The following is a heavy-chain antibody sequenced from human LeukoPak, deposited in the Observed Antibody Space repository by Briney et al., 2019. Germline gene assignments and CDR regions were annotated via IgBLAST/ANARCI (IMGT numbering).Heavy chain of an antibody. D-gene: IGHD2-15*01. CDR1: GFSLNTRGVG. CDR3: ARLSGDIVVVVAAKDWFDP. V-gene: IGHV2-5*02. Sequence: SGPTRVKPTQTLTLTCIFSGFSLNTRGVGVGWIRQPPGKALKWLALIYWDDDKRYSPSLKSRLTITKDTSKNQVVLTMTNMDPVDTATYYCARLSGDIVVVVAAKDWFDPWGQGTLVTVPS. CDR2: IYWDDDK. J-gene: IGHJ5*02.